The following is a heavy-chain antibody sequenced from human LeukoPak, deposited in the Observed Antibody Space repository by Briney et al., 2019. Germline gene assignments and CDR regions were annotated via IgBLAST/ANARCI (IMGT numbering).Heavy chain of an antibody. Sequence: QTGGSLRLSCAASGFNFITDYMGWVRQAPGKGLVWVSRINTDGSLTYYADSVKGRFTISRDNSKNTLYLQMNSLRAEDTTVYYCARGRKWELTDYYYGMDVWGQGTTVTVSS. V-gene: IGHV3-74*01. CDR2: INTDGSLT. D-gene: IGHD1-26*01. J-gene: IGHJ6*02. CDR1: GFNFITDY. CDR3: ARGRKWELTDYYYGMDV.